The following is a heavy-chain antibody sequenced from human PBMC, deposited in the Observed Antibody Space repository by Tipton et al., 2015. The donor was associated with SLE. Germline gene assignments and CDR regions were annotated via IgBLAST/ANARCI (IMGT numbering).Heavy chain of an antibody. D-gene: IGHD3-10*01. CDR1: GGSITNHY. CDR3: ANGDGIGSYRL. V-gene: IGHV4-59*11. CDR2: IHYSGTT. J-gene: IGHJ4*02. Sequence: TLSLTCTVSGGSITNHYWNWIRQPPGKGLEWIGYIHYSGTTHDNPSPKSRVTMPVDTSKNQFSLHLNSVTPEDTAVYYCANGDGIGSYRLRGQGTLVTVSS.